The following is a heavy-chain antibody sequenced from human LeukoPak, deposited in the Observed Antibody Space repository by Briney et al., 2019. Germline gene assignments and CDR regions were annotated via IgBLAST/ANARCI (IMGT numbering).Heavy chain of an antibody. CDR1: GFTVSSNY. D-gene: IGHD3-22*01. V-gene: IGHV3-53*01. CDR2: IYSGGST. Sequence: GGSLRLSCAASGFTVSSNYMSWARQAPGKGLEWVSVIYSGGSTYYADSVKGRFTISRDNSKNTLYLQMNSLRAEDTAVYYCARARYYYDSSGYYFDYWGQGTLVTVSS. CDR3: ARARYYYDSSGYYFDY. J-gene: IGHJ4*02.